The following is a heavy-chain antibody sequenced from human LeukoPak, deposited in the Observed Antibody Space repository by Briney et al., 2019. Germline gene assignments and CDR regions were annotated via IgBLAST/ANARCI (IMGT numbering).Heavy chain of an antibody. Sequence: GGSLRLSCAASGFTFSAHYLDWVRQAPGKGLEWVGRIKHKRDGGTTDYAAPVKGRFTISRDDSKNMLYLEMNSLKIEDTAVYYCTTVTMVRDYDYWGQGTPVTVSS. D-gene: IGHD3-10*01. V-gene: IGHV3-15*01. CDR1: GFTFSAHY. CDR2: IKHKRDGGTT. CDR3: TTVTMVRDYDY. J-gene: IGHJ4*02.